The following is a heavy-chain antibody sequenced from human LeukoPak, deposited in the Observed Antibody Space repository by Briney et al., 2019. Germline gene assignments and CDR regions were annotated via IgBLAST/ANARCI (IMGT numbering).Heavy chain of an antibody. CDR1: GYSISSGYY. CDR2: IYHSGST. D-gene: IGHD6-19*01. Sequence: SETLSLTCAVPGYSISSGYYWGCIRQPPGKGLEWIGSIYHSGSTYYNPSLKSRVTISVDTSKNQFSLKLSSVTAADTAVYYCASSDSVAGGGPFDYWGQGTLVTVSS. V-gene: IGHV4-38-2*01. CDR3: ASSDSVAGGGPFDY. J-gene: IGHJ4*02.